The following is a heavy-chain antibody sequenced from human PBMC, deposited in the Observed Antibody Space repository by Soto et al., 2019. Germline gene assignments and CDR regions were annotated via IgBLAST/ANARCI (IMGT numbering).Heavy chain of an antibody. CDR1: GYPFTSYA. J-gene: IGHJ4*02. D-gene: IGHD5-18*01. CDR3: ARDVDTSMIDY. Sequence: GASVKVSCKASGYPFTSYAMPWVRPAPGHRLEWMGWINAGPGNTKYLQKFQGSVPITRDTSESTDYMELSSLRSEDTAVYYCARDVDTSMIDYWGQGILVTVSS. CDR2: INAGPGNT. V-gene: IGHV1-3*01.